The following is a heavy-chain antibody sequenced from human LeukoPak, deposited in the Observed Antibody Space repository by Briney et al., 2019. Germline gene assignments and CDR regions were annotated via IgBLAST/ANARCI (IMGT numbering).Heavy chain of an antibody. D-gene: IGHD6-6*01. CDR1: GGSFSSNNW. CDR3: ARDVGARLSGF. J-gene: IGHJ4*02. CDR2: IYHSGNA. Sequence: PSETLSLTCAVSGGSFSSNNWWSWVRPPPGKGREWIGEIYHSGNANYNPSLKTRVTMSVDKSKNQFSLILSSVTAADTAVYYCARDVGARLSGFWGQGTLVTVSS. V-gene: IGHV4-4*02.